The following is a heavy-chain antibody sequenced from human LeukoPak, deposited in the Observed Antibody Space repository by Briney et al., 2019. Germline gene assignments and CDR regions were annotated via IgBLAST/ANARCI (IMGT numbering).Heavy chain of an antibody. J-gene: IGHJ5*02. V-gene: IGHV1-2*02. CDR2: INPNSGGT. D-gene: IGHD3-3*01. CDR1: GYTFTGYY. CDR3: ARDLQDTLEWLLYCSDWFDP. Sequence: ASVKVSCKASGYTFTGYYMHWVRQAPGQGLEWMGWINPNSGGTNYAQKFQGRVTMTRDTSISTAYMELSRLRSDDTAVYYCARDLQDTLEWLLYCSDWFDPWGQGTLVTVSS.